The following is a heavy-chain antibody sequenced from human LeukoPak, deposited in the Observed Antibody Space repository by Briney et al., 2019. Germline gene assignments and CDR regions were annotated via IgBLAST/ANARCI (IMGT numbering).Heavy chain of an antibody. CDR3: AKSLWFGELRKPYYFDY. CDR2: ISGSGGST. D-gene: IGHD3-10*01. CDR1: GFTFSSYA. V-gene: IGHV3-23*01. J-gene: IGHJ4*02. Sequence: GGSLRLSCAASGFTFSSYAMSWVRQAPGKGLEWVSAISGSGGSTHYADSVKGRFTISRDNSKNTLYLQMNSLRAEDTAVYYCAKSLWFGELRKPYYFDYWGQGTLVTVSS.